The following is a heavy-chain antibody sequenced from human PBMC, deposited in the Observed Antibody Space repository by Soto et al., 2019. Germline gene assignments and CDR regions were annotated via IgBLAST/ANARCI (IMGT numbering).Heavy chain of an antibody. Sequence: SETLSLTCAVYGGSFSGYYWSWIRQPPGKGLEWIGEINHSGSTNYNPSLKSRVTISVDTSKNQFSLKLSSVTAADTAVYYCARLPRLTQRRNRGNYYYYMDVWGKGTTVTVSS. J-gene: IGHJ6*03. CDR2: INHSGST. D-gene: IGHD1-1*01. CDR3: ARLPRLTQRRNRGNYYYYMDV. CDR1: GGSFSGYY. V-gene: IGHV4-34*01.